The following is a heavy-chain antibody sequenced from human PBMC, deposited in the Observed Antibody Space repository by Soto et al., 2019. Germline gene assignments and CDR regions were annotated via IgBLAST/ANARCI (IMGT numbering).Heavy chain of an antibody. J-gene: IGHJ4*02. CDR1: GYTFTSYG. D-gene: IGHD3-10*01. Sequence: ASVKVSCKASGYTFTSYGISWVRQAPGQGLEWMGWISAYNGNTNYAQKLQGRVTMTTDTSTSTAYMELRSLRSDDTAVYYCARVALGRFGELPYVDYWGQGTLVTVSS. CDR2: ISAYNGNT. V-gene: IGHV1-18*01. CDR3: ARVALGRFGELPYVDY.